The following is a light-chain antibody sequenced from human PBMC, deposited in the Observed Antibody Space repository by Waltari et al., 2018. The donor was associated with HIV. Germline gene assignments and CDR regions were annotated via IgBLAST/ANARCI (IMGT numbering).Light chain of an antibody. J-gene: IGKJ5*01. CDR1: QSVRNDD. V-gene: IGKV3-20*01. CDR2: GAS. CDR3: QQYGNSPIT. Sequence: EIVLTQSPGTLPLSPGERATLSCRASQSVRNDDVAWYQQRPSQAPRLLIYGASTRATGISDRFSGSGSGADFTLTISGLEPEDFAVYYCQQYGNSPITFGQGTRLENK.